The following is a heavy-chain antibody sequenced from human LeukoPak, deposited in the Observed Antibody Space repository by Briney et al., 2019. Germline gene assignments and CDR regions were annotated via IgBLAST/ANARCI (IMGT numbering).Heavy chain of an antibody. CDR3: AKDRNYYDSSGYFDY. Sequence: GGSLRLSCAASGFTFSSYGMHWVRQAPGKGLEWVAVISYDGSNKYYADSVKGRFTISRDNSKNTLYLQMNSLRAEDTAVYYRAKDRNYYDSSGYFDYWGQGTLVTVSS. CDR2: ISYDGSNK. D-gene: IGHD3-22*01. V-gene: IGHV3-30*18. CDR1: GFTFSSYG. J-gene: IGHJ4*02.